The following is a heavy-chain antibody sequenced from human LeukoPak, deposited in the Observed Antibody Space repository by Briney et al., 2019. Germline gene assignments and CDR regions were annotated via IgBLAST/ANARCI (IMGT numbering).Heavy chain of an antibody. J-gene: IGHJ4*02. CDR2: ITSSSSTM. CDR3: AREKRDSGAWGFAY. CDR1: GFTFGNYS. Sequence: GGSLRLSCAASGFTFGNYSMNWVRQAPGKGLEWVSYITSSSSTMYYGDSVKGRFTISRDNAKNSLYLHMSGLRDEDTAVYYCAREKRDSGAWGFAYWGQGALVIVSS. V-gene: IGHV3-48*02. D-gene: IGHD6-19*01.